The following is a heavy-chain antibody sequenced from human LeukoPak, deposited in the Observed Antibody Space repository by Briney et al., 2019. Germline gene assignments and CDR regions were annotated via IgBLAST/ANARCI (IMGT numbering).Heavy chain of an antibody. J-gene: IGHJ6*02. CDR2: IYYCGST. V-gene: IGHV4-59*01. D-gene: IGHD3-16*01. Sequence: TLSLTCSVYGGSISRYFWSCIRQPPGKGLEWIGYIYYCGSTNYNPSLKSRVTISVDTSKNQFCLKLSSVTAADTAVYYCARVGVTHYYYYGMDVWGQGTTVTVSS. CDR1: GGSISRYF. CDR3: ARVGVTHYYYYGMDV.